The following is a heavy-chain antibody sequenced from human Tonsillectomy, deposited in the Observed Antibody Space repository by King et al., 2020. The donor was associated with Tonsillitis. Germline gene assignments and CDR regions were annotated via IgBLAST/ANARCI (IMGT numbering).Heavy chain of an antibody. Sequence: VQLVESGGGLVQPGGPLRLSCAASGFTFRSYALSWVRQSPGKGLQWVSAISGSGYKTYYIDSVKGRFTISRYNSKNTVSLQMNSLRAEDTGVYYCVREMLTGSCADYWGQGTLVTVSS. CDR2: ISGSGYKT. J-gene: IGHJ4*02. CDR3: VREMLTGSCADY. D-gene: IGHD2-15*01. V-gene: IGHV3-23*04. CDR1: GFTFRSYA.